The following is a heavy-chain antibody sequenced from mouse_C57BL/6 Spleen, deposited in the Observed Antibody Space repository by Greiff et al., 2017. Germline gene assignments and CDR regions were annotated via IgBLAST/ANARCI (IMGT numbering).Heavy chain of an antibody. V-gene: IGHV1-72*01. CDR2: IEPNSGGT. Sequence: QVQLQQPGAELVKPGASVKLSCKASGYTFTSYWMHWVKQRPGRGLEWIGRIEPNSGGTKDNEKFKSKATLTVDKPSSTAYMQLSSLTSEDSAVYDCARDGRDAMDYWGQGTSVTVSS. J-gene: IGHJ4*01. D-gene: IGHD1-1*01. CDR1: GYTFTSYW. CDR3: ARDGRDAMDY.